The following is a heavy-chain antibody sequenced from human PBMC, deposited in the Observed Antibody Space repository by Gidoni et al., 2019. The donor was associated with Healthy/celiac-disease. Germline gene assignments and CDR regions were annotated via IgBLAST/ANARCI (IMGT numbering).Heavy chain of an antibody. J-gene: IGHJ3*02. Sequence: EVQLLESGGGLVQPGGYLRLSCSDSAYPFSSYAMSWVRQAHGKGLEWVSAIMGSGGSTYYAESVKGRFTIYRDNSKNTLYLQMNSLRAEDTAVYYCAKVSYGELSRGDAFDIWGQGTMVTVSS. CDR1: AYPFSSYA. V-gene: IGHV3-23*01. D-gene: IGHD1-1*01. CDR3: AKVSYGELSRGDAFDI. CDR2: IMGSGGST.